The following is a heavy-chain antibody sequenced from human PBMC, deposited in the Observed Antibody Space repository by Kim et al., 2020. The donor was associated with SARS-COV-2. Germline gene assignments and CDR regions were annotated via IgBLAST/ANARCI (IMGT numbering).Heavy chain of an antibody. CDR3: ARTDYGRSGSFKRHDY. CDR2: ISGSGGST. CDR1: GFTFSTYA. J-gene: IGHJ4*01. Sequence: GGSLRLSCAASGFTFSTYALTWIRQDPGKGPEWVSAISGSGGSTSYADSVKGRLTISRDNSKNTLFLQMNSLRADDTAVYYCARTDYGRSGSFKRHDYWG. D-gene: IGHD3-22*01. V-gene: IGHV3-23*01.